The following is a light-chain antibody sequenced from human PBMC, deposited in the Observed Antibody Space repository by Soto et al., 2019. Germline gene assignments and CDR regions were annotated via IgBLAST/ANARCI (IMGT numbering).Light chain of an antibody. CDR2: GAS. CDR1: QIVSNIY. CDR3: QQYGSSPWT. J-gene: IGKJ1*01. V-gene: IGKV3-20*01. Sequence: EIVLTQSPGTLSLSPGERATLSGRASQIVSNIYIAWYQQKPAQAPRLLIYGASSRATDIPDRFSGSGSGTDFTLTISRLEPEDFAGYYCQQYGSSPWTFGQGTKVEIK.